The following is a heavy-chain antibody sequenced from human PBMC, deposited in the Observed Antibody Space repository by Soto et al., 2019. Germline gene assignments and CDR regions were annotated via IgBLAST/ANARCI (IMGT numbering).Heavy chain of an antibody. V-gene: IGHV3-23*01. Sequence: GGSLRLSCAASGFTFRSYVMSWVRQAPGKGLEWVSGISGSGDRTYYADSVKGRFTMSRDNFKNTVYLQMSSLTVEDTAVYYCAKVGGLEWLFYFDYWGQGTLVTVSS. CDR1: GFTFRSYV. D-gene: IGHD3-3*01. J-gene: IGHJ4*02. CDR3: AKVGGLEWLFYFDY. CDR2: ISGSGDRT.